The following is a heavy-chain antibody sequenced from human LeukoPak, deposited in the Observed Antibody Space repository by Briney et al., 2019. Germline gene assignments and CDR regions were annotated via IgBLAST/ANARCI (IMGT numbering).Heavy chain of an antibody. CDR3: ARDLRGIAAAVDY. CDR2: ISGSGGST. V-gene: IGHV3-23*01. J-gene: IGHJ4*02. Sequence: AGGSLRLSCAASGFTFSSYAMSWVRQAPGKGLEWVSVISGSGGSTYYADSVKGRFTISRDNSKNTLYLQMNSLRAEDTAVYYCARDLRGIAAAVDYWGQGTLVTVSS. CDR1: GFTFSSYA. D-gene: IGHD6-13*01.